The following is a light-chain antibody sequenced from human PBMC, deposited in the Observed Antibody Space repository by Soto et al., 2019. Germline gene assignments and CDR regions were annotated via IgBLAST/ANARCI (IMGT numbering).Light chain of an antibody. CDR2: GAS. V-gene: IGKV3-20*01. CDR3: QQYGSSPGT. J-gene: IGKJ1*01. CDR1: QRVTSNY. Sequence: IVLTQSPGTLSLSPGERATLSCRASQRVTSNYLAWYQQRPGQAPRLLVFGASIRDTGLPDRFSGSRSGTDLTLTISRLEPEDFAVYYCQQYGSSPGTFGQGTKVDIK.